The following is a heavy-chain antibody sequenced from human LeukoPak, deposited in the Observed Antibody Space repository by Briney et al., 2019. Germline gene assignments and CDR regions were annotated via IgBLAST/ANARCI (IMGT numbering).Heavy chain of an antibody. J-gene: IGHJ4*02. CDR2: IYYSGST. Sequence: PSETLSLTCTVSGGSISSSSYYWGWIRQPPGKGLEWIGSIYYSGSTYYNPSLKSRVTISVDTSKNQFSLKLSSVTAADTAVYYCAREGGYGSGGLDYWGQGTLVTVSS. CDR3: AREGGYGSGGLDY. CDR1: GGSISSSSYY. D-gene: IGHD3-10*01. V-gene: IGHV4-39*02.